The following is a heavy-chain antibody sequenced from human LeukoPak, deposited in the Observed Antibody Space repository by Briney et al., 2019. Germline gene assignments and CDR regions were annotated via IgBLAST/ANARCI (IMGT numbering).Heavy chain of an antibody. J-gene: IGHJ4*02. CDR3: AAPGVPAATYYFDY. V-gene: IGHV3-30*02. CDR1: GFTFSSYG. CDR2: IRYDGSNK. Sequence: GGSLRLSCAASGFTFSSYGMHWVRQAPGKGLDWVAFIRYDGSNKYYADSVKGRFTISRDNSKNTVYLQMNSLRAEDTAVYYCAAPGVPAATYYFDYWGQGTLVTVSS. D-gene: IGHD2-2*01.